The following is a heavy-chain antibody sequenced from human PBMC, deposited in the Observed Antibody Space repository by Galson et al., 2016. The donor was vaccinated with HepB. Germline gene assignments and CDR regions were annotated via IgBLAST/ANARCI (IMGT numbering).Heavy chain of an antibody. CDR3: ASNSGDSGGF. CDR1: GFTFSSYA. Sequence: SLRLSCAASGFTFSSYAMSWVRQAPGKGLEWVSAISGSGVGTYYADSVKGRFTISRDNSKNTLYLQMNRLRVEDTAIYYCASNSGDSGGFWGQGTLITVSS. V-gene: IGHV3-23*01. D-gene: IGHD2-21*02. CDR2: ISGSGVGT. J-gene: IGHJ4*02.